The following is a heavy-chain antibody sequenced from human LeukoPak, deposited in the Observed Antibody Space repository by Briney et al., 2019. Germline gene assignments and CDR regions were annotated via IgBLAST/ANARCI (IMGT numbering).Heavy chain of an antibody. J-gene: IGHJ4*02. CDR3: ATDLSKGRIAAAGFFDY. D-gene: IGHD6-13*01. CDR2: ISGSGGST. V-gene: IGHV3-23*01. Sequence: GGSLRLSCAASGFTFSSYAMSWVRQAPGKGLEWVSAISGSGGSTYHADSVKGRFTISRDNSKNTLYLQMNSLRAEDTAVYYCATDLSKGRIAAAGFFDYWGQGTLVTVSS. CDR1: GFTFSSYA.